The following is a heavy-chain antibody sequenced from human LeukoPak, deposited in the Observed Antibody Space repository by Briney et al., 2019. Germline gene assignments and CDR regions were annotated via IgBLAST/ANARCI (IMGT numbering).Heavy chain of an antibody. CDR2: ISDSGNT. D-gene: IGHD3-10*01. J-gene: IGHJ6*03. Sequence: TPSETLSLTCTVSAGSFTNNFWRWIRQSPGKGLEWIGFISDSGNTKYNPSLESRVTISLDTSKNQFSLKVTSVTAADTAVYYCARDWSADRGVIYYYYMDVWGKGTTVAVSS. CDR3: ARDWSADRGVIYYYYMDV. V-gene: IGHV4-59*01. CDR1: AGSFTNNF.